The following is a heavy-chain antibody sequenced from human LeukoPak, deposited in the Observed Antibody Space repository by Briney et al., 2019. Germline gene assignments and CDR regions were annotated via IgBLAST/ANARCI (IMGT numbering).Heavy chain of an antibody. J-gene: IGHJ4*02. CDR1: GFTFSNYG. CDR3: AKDRQLLWFGELLSPTFDY. CDR2: ISYDGSNK. Sequence: GGSLRLSCAASGFTFSNYGMHWVRQAPGKGLEWVAFISYDGSNKYYADSVKGRFTISRDNSKNTLYLQMNSLRAEDTAVYYCAKDRQLLWFGELLSPTFDYWGQGTLVTVPS. D-gene: IGHD3-10*01. V-gene: IGHV3-30*18.